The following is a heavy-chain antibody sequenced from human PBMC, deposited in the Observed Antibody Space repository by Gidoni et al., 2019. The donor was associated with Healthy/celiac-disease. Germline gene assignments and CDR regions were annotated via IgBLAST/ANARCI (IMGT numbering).Heavy chain of an antibody. J-gene: IGHJ5*02. CDR1: GGSFSGYY. CDR3: ARCLWFGEFNWFDP. D-gene: IGHD3-10*01. CDR2: INHSGST. V-gene: IGHV4-34*01. Sequence: QVQLQQWGAGLLKLSETLSLTCAVYGGSFSGYYWSWIRQPPGKGLEWIGEINHSGSTNYNPSLKSRVTISVDTSKNQFSLKLSSVTAADTAVYYCARCLWFGEFNWFDPWGQGTLVTVSS.